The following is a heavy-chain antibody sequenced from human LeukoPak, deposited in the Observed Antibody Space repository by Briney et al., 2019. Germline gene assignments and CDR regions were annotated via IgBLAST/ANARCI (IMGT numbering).Heavy chain of an antibody. CDR2: INHSGST. V-gene: IGHV4-34*01. CDR3: ARGRGIVGY. D-gene: IGHD1-26*01. Sequence: SETLSLTCAVYGGSFSGYYWSWIRQPPGKGLEWIGEINHSGSTNYNPSLKSRVTISVDTSKNQFSLKLSSVTAADTAVYYCARGRGIVGYWGQGTLVTVPS. CDR1: GGSFSGYY. J-gene: IGHJ4*02.